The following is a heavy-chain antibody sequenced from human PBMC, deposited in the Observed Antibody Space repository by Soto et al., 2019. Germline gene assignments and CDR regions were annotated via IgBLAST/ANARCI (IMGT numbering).Heavy chain of an antibody. Sequence: QVQLVQSGAEVKKPGSSVKVSCKASGGTFSSYAISWVRQAPGQGLEWMGGIIPIFGTANYAQKFQGRVTITADESTSTAYMELSSLRSEDTTVYYCARELGEEEWGGNWFDPWGQGTLVTVSS. CDR2: IIPIFGTA. CDR3: ARELGEEEWGGNWFDP. V-gene: IGHV1-69*01. D-gene: IGHD3-16*01. CDR1: GGTFSSYA. J-gene: IGHJ5*02.